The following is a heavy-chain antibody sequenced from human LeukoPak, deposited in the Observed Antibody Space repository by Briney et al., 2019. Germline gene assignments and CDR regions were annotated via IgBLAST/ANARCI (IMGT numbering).Heavy chain of an antibody. CDR3: ARDSHYGGSYTY. J-gene: IGHJ4*02. CDR1: GFTFSSCS. V-gene: IGHV3-21*01. D-gene: IGHD1-26*01. CDR2: ISSSSSYI. Sequence: PGGSLRLSCAASGFTFSSCSMNWVRQAPGKGLEWVSSISSSSSYIYYADSVKGRFTISRDNAKNSLYLQMNSLRAEDTAVYYCARDSHYGGSYTYWGQGTLVTVSS.